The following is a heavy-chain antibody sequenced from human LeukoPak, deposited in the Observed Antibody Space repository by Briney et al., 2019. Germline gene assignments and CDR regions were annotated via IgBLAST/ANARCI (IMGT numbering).Heavy chain of an antibody. V-gene: IGHV3-30*02. J-gene: IGHJ4*02. Sequence: PGGSLRLSCAASGFTFSSSSMHWVRQAPGKGLEWVAFIRYDGSNKYYADSVKGRFTISRDNSKNTLYLQMKSLRAEDTAVYYCARTRGIVVVQAAPFDYWGPGTLVTVSS. CDR3: ARTRGIVVVQAAPFDY. CDR1: GFTFSSSS. CDR2: IRYDGSNK. D-gene: IGHD2-2*01.